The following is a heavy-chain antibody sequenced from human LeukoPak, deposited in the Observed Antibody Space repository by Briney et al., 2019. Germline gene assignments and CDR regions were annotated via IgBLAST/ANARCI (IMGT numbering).Heavy chain of an antibody. D-gene: IGHD1-26*01. CDR3: ARVRGSSSYCFDY. Sequence: SGVLSLTCSGACVSISRYYWSWIRQRPGEGLGWGGYIYYSGSPNYNPSLKSRVTISVDTSKNQYSLKLSSVTAADTAVYYCARVRGSSSYCFDYWGQGTLVTVSS. CDR1: CVSISRYY. J-gene: IGHJ4*02. V-gene: IGHV4-59*01. CDR2: IYYSGSP.